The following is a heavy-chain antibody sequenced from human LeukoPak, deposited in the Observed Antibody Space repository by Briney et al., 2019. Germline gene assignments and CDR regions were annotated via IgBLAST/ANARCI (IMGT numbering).Heavy chain of an antibody. V-gene: IGHV3-48*01. Sequence: GGSLRLSCAASGFTFSSYGMTWVRQAPGKGLEWVSYISSSSSTIYYADSVKGRFTISRDNAKNSLYLQLNSLRAEDTAVYYCARDGPTYGDLIDYWGQGTLVTVSS. D-gene: IGHD4-17*01. CDR1: GFTFSSYG. CDR2: ISSSSSTI. J-gene: IGHJ4*02. CDR3: ARDGPTYGDLIDY.